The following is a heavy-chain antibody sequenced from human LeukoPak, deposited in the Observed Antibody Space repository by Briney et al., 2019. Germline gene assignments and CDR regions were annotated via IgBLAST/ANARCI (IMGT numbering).Heavy chain of an antibody. CDR1: GYTFTGYY. CDR2: INPNSGST. V-gene: IGHV1-2*02. J-gene: IGHJ4*02. CDR3: AKVDRPMTTVTTSLDS. D-gene: IGHD4-17*01. Sequence: GASVKVSCKASGYTFTGYYIHWLRQAPGQGLEWMGYINPNSGSTNYAQRFHGRVTMTRDTSVTTAYMELNNLISDDTAVYFCAKVDRPMTTVTTSLDSWGQGTLVTVSS.